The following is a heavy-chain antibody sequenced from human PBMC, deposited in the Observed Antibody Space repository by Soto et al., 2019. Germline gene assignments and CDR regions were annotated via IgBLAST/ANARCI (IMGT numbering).Heavy chain of an antibody. CDR2: MNPNSGNP. CDR3: ARSPLGSDDY. J-gene: IGHJ4*02. CDR1: GYTFTSYD. D-gene: IGHD7-27*01. Sequence: QVQLVQSGAEVKKPGASVKVSCKASGYTFTSYDINWVRQATGQGLEWMGWMNPNSGNPGYEPKFQGRVTMTRNTSRSTAEMELRSMRSEDPAVYSCARSPLGSDDYRGQGTLITDS. V-gene: IGHV1-8*01.